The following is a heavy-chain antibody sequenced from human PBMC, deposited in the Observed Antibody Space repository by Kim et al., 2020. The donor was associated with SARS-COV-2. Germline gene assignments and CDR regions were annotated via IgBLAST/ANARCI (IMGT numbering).Heavy chain of an antibody. CDR3: ARDYYDSSGYSYGMDV. V-gene: IGHV3-30*01. D-gene: IGHD3-22*01. J-gene: IGHJ6*02. Sequence: SVKGRFTISRDKSKNTLYLQMNSLRAEDTAVYYCARDYYDSSGYSYGMDVWGQGTTVTVSS.